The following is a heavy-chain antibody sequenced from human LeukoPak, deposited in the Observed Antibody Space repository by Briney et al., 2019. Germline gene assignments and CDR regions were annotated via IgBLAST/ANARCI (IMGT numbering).Heavy chain of an antibody. CDR1: GFTFSSYG. J-gene: IGHJ4*02. D-gene: IGHD6-13*01. V-gene: IGHV3-33*01. CDR3: AREQGSSWYDYFDY. Sequence: GGSLRLSCAASGFTFSSYGMHWVRQAPGKGLEWVAVIWYDGSNKYYADSVKGRFTISRDNSKNTLYLQMNSLRAEDTAVYYCAREQGSSWYDYFDYWGQGTLVTVSS. CDR2: IWYDGSNK.